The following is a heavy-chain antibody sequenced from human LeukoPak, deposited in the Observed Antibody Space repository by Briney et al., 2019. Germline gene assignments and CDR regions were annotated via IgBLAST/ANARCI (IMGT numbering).Heavy chain of an antibody. CDR1: GYSISSGYY. CDR2: IYHSGST. V-gene: IGHV4-38-2*02. J-gene: IGHJ5*02. Sequence: SETLSLTCTVSGYSISSGYYWGWIRQPPGKGLEWIGSIYHSGSTYYNPSLKSRVTISVDTSKNQFSLKLSSVTAADTAVYYCVRGRYSSGWFKDKNWFDPWGQGIPVTVSS. CDR3: VRGRYSSGWFKDKNWFDP. D-gene: IGHD6-19*01.